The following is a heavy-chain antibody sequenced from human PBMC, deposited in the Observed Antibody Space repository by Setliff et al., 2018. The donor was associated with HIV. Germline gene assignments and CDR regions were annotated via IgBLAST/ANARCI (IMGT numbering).Heavy chain of an antibody. CDR2: IYTGGST. V-gene: IGHV4-61*02. CDR3: ARDSCLYGSGGFCY. Sequence: LSLTCTVSGGSTSSGGFYWSWIRQPAGKGLEWIGRIYTGGSTDFNPSLKSRLTISVDTSKNQFSLNLSSVTAADTAVYYCARDSCLYGSGGFCYWGQGTLVTVS. D-gene: IGHD3-10*01. J-gene: IGHJ4*02. CDR1: GGSTSSGGFY.